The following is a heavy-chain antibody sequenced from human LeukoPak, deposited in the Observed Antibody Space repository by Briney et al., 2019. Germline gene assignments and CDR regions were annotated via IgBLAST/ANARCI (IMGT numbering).Heavy chain of an antibody. Sequence: GASVKVSCKASGGTFSSYAISWVRQAPGQGLEWMGRIIPILGIANYAQKFQGRVTITADKSTSTAYMELSSLRSEDTAVYYCARAIWSGELLSPHDYYYGMDVWGQGTTVTVSS. D-gene: IGHD3-10*01. CDR3: ARAIWSGELLSPHDYYYGMDV. V-gene: IGHV1-69*04. CDR2: IIPILGIA. CDR1: GGTFSSYA. J-gene: IGHJ6*02.